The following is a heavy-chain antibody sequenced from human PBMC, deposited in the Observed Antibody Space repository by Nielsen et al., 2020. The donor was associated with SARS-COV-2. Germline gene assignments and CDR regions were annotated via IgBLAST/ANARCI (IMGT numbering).Heavy chain of an antibody. CDR2: INPNSGLT. CDR3: ARTEIVVTILGAPGGWFDP. V-gene: IGHV1-2*06. CDR1: GYTFTGYY. Sequence: ASVKVSCKASGYTFTGYYLHWVRPAPGQGLEWMGRINPNSGLTNYAQKFQGRVTMTRDTSISTAYLQWNSLKASDTAVYYCARTEIVVTILGAPGGWFDPWGQGTLVTVSS. J-gene: IGHJ5*02. D-gene: IGHD3-3*01.